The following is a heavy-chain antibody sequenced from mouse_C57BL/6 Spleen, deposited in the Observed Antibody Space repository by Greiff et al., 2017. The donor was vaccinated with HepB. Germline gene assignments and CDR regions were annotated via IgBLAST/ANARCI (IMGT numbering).Heavy chain of an antibody. Sequence: EVKLMESEGGLVQPGSSMKLSCTASGFTFSDYYMAWVRQVPEKGLEWVANINYDGSSTYYLDSLKSRFIISRDNAKNILYLQMSSLKSEDTATYYCARDTPVDYWGQGTTLTVSS. CDR1: GFTFSDYY. CDR2: INYDGSST. V-gene: IGHV5-16*01. CDR3: ARDTPVDY. J-gene: IGHJ2*01.